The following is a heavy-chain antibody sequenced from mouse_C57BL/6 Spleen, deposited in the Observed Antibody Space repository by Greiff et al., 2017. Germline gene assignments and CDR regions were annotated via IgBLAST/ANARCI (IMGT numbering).Heavy chain of an antibody. CDR1: GYSITSGYY. D-gene: IGHD2-2*01. CDR2: ISYDGSN. J-gene: IGHJ3*01. CDR3: AGSTMVTTEPFAY. Sequence: EVQLQESGPGLVKPSQSLSLTCSVTGYSITSGYYWNWIRQFPGNKLEWMGYISYDGSNNYNPSLKNRISITRDTSKNQFFLKLNSVTTEDTATYYCAGSTMVTTEPFAYWGQGTLVTVSA. V-gene: IGHV3-6*01.